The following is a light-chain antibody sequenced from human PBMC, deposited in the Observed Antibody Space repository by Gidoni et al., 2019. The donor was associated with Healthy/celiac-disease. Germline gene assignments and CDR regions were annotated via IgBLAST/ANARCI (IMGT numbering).Light chain of an antibody. J-gene: IGLJ2*01. CDR2: QDS. V-gene: IGLV3-1*01. CDR1: KLGDQY. CDR3: QAWDSSTLSVV. Sequence: SYELTQPPSVSVSPGQTASITCSGDKLGDQYACWYQQKPGQSPVLVIYQDSKRPSGIPERFSGSNSGNTATLTISGTQAMDEADYYCQAWDSSTLSVVFGGGTKLTVL.